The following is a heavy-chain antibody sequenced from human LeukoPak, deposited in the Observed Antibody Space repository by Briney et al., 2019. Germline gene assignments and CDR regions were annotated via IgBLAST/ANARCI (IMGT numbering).Heavy chain of an antibody. CDR1: GFTFSSYA. Sequence: GGSLRLSCAASGFTFSSYAMSWVRPAPGKGLEWVSAISGSGGSTYYADSVKGRFTISRDNSKNTLYLQMNSLRAEDTAVYYCAKDKQQLVRFFDYWGQGTLVTVSS. V-gene: IGHV3-23*01. D-gene: IGHD6-13*01. CDR3: AKDKQQLVRFFDY. J-gene: IGHJ4*02. CDR2: ISGSGGST.